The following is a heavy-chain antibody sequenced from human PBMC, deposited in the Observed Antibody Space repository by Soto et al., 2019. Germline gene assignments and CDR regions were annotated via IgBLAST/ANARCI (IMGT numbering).Heavy chain of an antibody. Sequence: PSETLSLTCTVSGGSISSYYWSWIRQPPGKGLEWIGYIYYSGSTNHNPSLKSRVTISVDTSKNQFSLKLSSVTAADTAVYYCARDGRVGSFDYWGQGTLVTVSS. V-gene: IGHV4-59*01. CDR3: ARDGRVGSFDY. D-gene: IGHD1-26*01. J-gene: IGHJ4*02. CDR1: GGSISSYY. CDR2: IYYSGST.